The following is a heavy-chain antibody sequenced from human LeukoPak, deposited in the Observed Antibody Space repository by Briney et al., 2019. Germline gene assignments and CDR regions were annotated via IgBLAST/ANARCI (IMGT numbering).Heavy chain of an antibody. V-gene: IGHV3-13*01. Sequence: GGSLRLSCAASGFTFSSYDMHWVRQATGKGLEWVSAISTAGDTYYPGSVKGRFTISRENAKNSLYLQMNSLRAEDTAVYYCARVYYGSGSYRWFDPWGQGTLVTVSS. CDR2: ISTAGDT. D-gene: IGHD3-10*01. CDR1: GFTFSSYD. CDR3: ARVYYGSGSYRWFDP. J-gene: IGHJ5*02.